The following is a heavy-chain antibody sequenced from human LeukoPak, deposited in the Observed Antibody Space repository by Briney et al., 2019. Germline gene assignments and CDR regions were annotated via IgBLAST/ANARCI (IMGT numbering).Heavy chain of an antibody. CDR3: ARDRYYYDSSGFLTPYYFDY. Sequence: SVKVSCKASGGTFSSYAISWVRQAPGQGLEWMGGIIPIFGTANYAQKFQGRVTITADKSTSTAYMELSSLRSEDTAVYYCARDRYYYDSSGFLTPYYFDYWGQGTLVTVSS. CDR1: GGTFSSYA. J-gene: IGHJ4*02. D-gene: IGHD3-22*01. CDR2: IIPIFGTA. V-gene: IGHV1-69*06.